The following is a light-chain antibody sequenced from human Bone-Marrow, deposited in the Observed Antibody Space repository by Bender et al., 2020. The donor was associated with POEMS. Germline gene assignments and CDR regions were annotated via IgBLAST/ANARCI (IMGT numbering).Light chain of an antibody. CDR2: NVN. J-gene: IGLJ1*01. Sequence: QSALTQPASVSGSPGQSITISCTGTSSDVGGYNYVSWYQQLPGKAPKIMIYNVNIRPSGVSDRFSGSKSANTASLTISGLQPGDEADYYCGSFTSTRSYVFGSGTKVTVL. CDR1: SSDVGGYNY. V-gene: IGLV2-14*01. CDR3: GSFTSTRSYV.